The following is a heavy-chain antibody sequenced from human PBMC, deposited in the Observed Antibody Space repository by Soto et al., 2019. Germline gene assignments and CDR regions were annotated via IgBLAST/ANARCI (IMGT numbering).Heavy chain of an antibody. V-gene: IGHV3-21*01. D-gene: IGHD3-3*01. CDR1: GFTFSSYS. Sequence: EVQLVESGGGLVKPGGSLRLSCAASGFTFSSYSMNWVRQAPGKGLEWVSSISSSSSYIYYADSVKGRVTISRDNAKNSLYLQMNSLRAEDTAVYYCARDFTVEYYYYYYGMDVWGQGTTVTVSS. CDR3: ARDFTVEYYYYYYGMDV. J-gene: IGHJ6*02. CDR2: ISSSSSYI.